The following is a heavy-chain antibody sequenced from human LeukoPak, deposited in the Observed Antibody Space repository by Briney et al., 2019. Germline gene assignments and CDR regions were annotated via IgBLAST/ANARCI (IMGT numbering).Heavy chain of an antibody. D-gene: IGHD3-10*01. CDR1: GGSISSGDYY. J-gene: IGHJ4*02. CDR2: VYDTGET. CDR3: ARVGRGSDFDY. Sequence: SESLSLTCIVSGGSISSGDYYWSWIRQPPGKGLEWIGSVYDTGETYFNPSLMSRVTMSVDRSKNQFSLQLNSVTAADTAVYYCARVGRGSDFDYWGQGTLVTVSS. V-gene: IGHV4-30-2*01.